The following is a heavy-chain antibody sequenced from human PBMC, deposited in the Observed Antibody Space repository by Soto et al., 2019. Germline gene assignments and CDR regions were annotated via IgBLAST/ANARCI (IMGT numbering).Heavy chain of an antibody. CDR2: IYPGDSDT. CDR1: GYSFTSYW. V-gene: IGHV5-51*01. D-gene: IGHD6-13*01. CDR3: ARQAAAGTFDY. J-gene: IGHJ4*02. Sequence: PGXSLSISCKGSGYSFTSYWVGWLRQMPGKGLEWMGIIYPGDSDTRYSPSFQGQVTISADKSISTAYLQWSSLKASDTAMYYCARQAAAGTFDYWGQGTLVTVSS.